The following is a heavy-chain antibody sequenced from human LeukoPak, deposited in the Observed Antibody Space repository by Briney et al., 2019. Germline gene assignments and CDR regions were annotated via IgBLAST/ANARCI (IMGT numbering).Heavy chain of an antibody. V-gene: IGHV1-2*02. D-gene: IGHD3-10*01. J-gene: IGHJ4*02. CDR1: GYTFTGYY. Sequence: GASVKVSCKASGYTFTGYYMHWVRQAPGQGLEWMGWINPNSGDTNYAQKFQGRVTMTRDTSISTAYMELSRLRSDDTAVYYCAREQLLWFGERTTVFDYWGQGTLVTVSS. CDR2: INPNSGDT. CDR3: AREQLLWFGERTTVFDY.